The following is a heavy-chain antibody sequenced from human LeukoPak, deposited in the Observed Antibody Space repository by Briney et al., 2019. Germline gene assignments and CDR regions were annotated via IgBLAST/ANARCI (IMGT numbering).Heavy chain of an antibody. V-gene: IGHV3-23*01. CDR1: GFTFSSYA. CDR3: ARTWYSRPHWYFDL. J-gene: IGHJ2*01. Sequence: GGSLRLSCAASGFTFSSYAMSWVRQAPGKGLEWVSAISGSGGSTYYADSVKGRFTISRENAKNSLYLQMNSLRAGDTAVYYCARTWYSRPHWYFDLWGRGTLVTVSS. CDR2: ISGSGGST. D-gene: IGHD6-13*01.